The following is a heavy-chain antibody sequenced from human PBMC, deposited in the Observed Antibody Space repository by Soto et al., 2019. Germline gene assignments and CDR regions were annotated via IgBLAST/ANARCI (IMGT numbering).Heavy chain of an antibody. CDR3: ARGSYDFDY. D-gene: IGHD5-12*01. CDR2: INAGNGNT. Sequence: QVQLVQSGAEVKKPGASVKVSCKASGYTFTNYAMHWVRQAPGQRLEWMGWINAGNGNTKYSQKFQGRITITRNTSASTAYMELISLRSEDTAVYYCARGSYDFDYWGQGTLVTVSS. J-gene: IGHJ4*02. V-gene: IGHV1-3*01. CDR1: GYTFTNYA.